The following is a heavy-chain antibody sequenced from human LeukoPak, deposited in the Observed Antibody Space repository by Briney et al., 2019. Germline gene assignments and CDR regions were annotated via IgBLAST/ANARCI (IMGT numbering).Heavy chain of an antibody. V-gene: IGHV3-30*18. CDR3: AKELGVYSSSWPYFDY. D-gene: IGHD6-13*01. CDR1: GFTFSSYG. Sequence: GGSLRLSCAASGFTFSSYGMHWVRQAPGKGLEWVAVISYDGSNKYYADSVKGRFTISRDNSKNTLYLQVNSLRAEDTAVYYCAKELGVYSSSWPYFDYWGQGTLVTVSS. J-gene: IGHJ4*02. CDR2: ISYDGSNK.